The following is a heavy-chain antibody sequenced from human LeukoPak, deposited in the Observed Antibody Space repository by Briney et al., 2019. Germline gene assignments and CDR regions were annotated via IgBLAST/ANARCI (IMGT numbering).Heavy chain of an antibody. J-gene: IGHJ6*02. CDR1: GFIFSSYW. V-gene: IGHV3-23*01. Sequence: GGSLRLSCATSGFIFSSYWMCWVRQAPGKGLEWVSAISGNGGSTYYADSVKGRFTISRDNSKNTLYLQMNSLRAEDTAVYYCAKDPLSPEYYYYYYGMDVWGQGTTVTVSS. CDR3: AKDPLSPEYYYYYYGMDV. D-gene: IGHD1-14*01. CDR2: ISGNGGST.